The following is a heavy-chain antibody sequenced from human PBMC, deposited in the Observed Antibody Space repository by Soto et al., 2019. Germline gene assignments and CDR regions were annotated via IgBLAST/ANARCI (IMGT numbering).Heavy chain of an antibody. CDR1: GGSFSSYA. CDR2: IIRIFGTA. J-gene: IGHJ2*01. D-gene: IGHD6-19*01. V-gene: IGHV1-69*12. CDR3: ARDGVAGIWYFDL. Sequence: QFQLVQSGAEVTKPRSSVKVSCKASGGSFSSYAISWVRQAPGQGLEWLGGIIRIFGTAHYAQKFQGRVTITAYESTITAYMELSSLRSEDTAVYDCARDGVAGIWYFDLWGHGTLVTVSS.